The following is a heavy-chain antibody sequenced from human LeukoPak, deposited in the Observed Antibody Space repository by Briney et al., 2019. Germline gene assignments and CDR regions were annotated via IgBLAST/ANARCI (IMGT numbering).Heavy chain of an antibody. Sequence: GGSLRLSCAASGFTVSSNYMSWVRQAPGKGLEWVSIIYTGGSTYYADSVRGRFTISRDNSKNTLYLQVNSLRSEDTAMYYCAKDAMVVVVISAELDYWGQGTLVTVSS. J-gene: IGHJ4*02. CDR1: GFTVSSNY. CDR3: AKDAMVVVVISAELDY. CDR2: IYTGGST. V-gene: IGHV3-53*05. D-gene: IGHD3-22*01.